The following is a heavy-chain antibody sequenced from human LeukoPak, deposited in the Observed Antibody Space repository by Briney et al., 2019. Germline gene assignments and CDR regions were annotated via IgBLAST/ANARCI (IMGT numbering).Heavy chain of an antibody. V-gene: IGHV3-11*01. J-gene: IGHJ4*02. CDR1: GFTFSDYY. D-gene: IGHD2-21*02. CDR2: ISSSGSTI. Sequence: GGSLRLSCAASGFTFSDYYMSWIRQAPGKGLEWVSYISSSGSTIYYADSVKGQFTISRDNAKNSLYLQMNSLRAEDTAVYYCARAYCGGDCYPDYWGQGTLVTVSS. CDR3: ARAYCGGDCYPDY.